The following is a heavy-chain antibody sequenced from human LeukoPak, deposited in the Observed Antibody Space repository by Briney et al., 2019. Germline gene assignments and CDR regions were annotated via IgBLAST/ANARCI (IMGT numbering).Heavy chain of an antibody. Sequence: SETLSLTCTVSGGSISSSSYYWGWIRQPPGKGLEWIGSIYYSGSTYYNPSLRSRVTISLDTSKNHYSLNLTSLTAADTAVYYCARHLRTDGHNLPYYFDYWGQGTLVTVSS. J-gene: IGHJ4*02. CDR1: GGSISSSSYY. CDR2: IYYSGST. V-gene: IGHV4-39*01. CDR3: ARHLRTDGHNLPYYFDY. D-gene: IGHD4/OR15-4a*01.